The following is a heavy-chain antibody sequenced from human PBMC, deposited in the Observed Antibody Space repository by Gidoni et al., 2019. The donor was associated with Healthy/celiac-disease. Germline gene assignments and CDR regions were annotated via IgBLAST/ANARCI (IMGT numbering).Heavy chain of an antibody. J-gene: IGHJ4*02. CDR2: ISGSGGST. D-gene: IGHD3-9*01. Sequence: EVQLLESGGGLVQPGGSLRLSCAASGFTFSSYAMSWVRQAPGKGLAWVSAISGSGGSTYYADSVKGRFTISRDNSKNTLYLQMNSLRAEDTAVYYCAKVGRRRDDTLTGYYQGSGLIEPFDYWGQGTLVTVSS. CDR3: AKVGRRRDDTLTGYYQGSGLIEPFDY. CDR1: GFTFSSYA. V-gene: IGHV3-23*01.